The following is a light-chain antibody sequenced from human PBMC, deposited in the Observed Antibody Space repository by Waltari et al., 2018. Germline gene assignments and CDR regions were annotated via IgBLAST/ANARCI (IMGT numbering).Light chain of an antibody. CDR1: RIGSKS. CDR2: DDS. V-gene: IGLV3-21*02. CDR3: QVWESSVV. Sequence: SYVLTQPPSVSVAPGQPARIPCGGDRIGSKSVHWYQQKPGQAPVLVVFDDSDRPSGISERFSGSISGPTATLTISRVEAGDEADYYCQVWESSVVFGGGTKLTVL. J-gene: IGLJ2*01.